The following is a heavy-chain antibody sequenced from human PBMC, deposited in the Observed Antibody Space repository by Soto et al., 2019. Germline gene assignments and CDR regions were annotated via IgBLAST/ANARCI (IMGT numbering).Heavy chain of an antibody. CDR1: GYTFSSYG. J-gene: IGHJ3*02. CDR2: INTYNGNT. D-gene: IGHD1-26*01. CDR3: AAYSVEVSVAATIPPDHAFDI. Sequence: QVQLVQSGAEVKKPGASVKVSCKASGYTFSSYGINWVRQAPGQGLEWLGWINTYNGNTNYAQKFQGRVTMTTDTSTSAVYMDLRSLRSDDTAVYYCAAYSVEVSVAATIPPDHAFDIWGQGTMVTVSS. V-gene: IGHV1-18*04.